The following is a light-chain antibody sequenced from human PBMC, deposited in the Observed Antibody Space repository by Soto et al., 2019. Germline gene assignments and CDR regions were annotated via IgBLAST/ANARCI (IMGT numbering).Light chain of an antibody. CDR1: QSITTW. CDR3: QQYYNYTET. V-gene: IGKV1-5*01. CDR2: DAS. Sequence: DIEMTQSPSTLSAPVGDRVTITCRASQSITTWLDWYQQKKGKAPKLLIYDASSLESGVPSRLSGSGYGTEFTITISSMQTDDFETYYCQQYYNYTETFGQGTKVDIK. J-gene: IGKJ1*01.